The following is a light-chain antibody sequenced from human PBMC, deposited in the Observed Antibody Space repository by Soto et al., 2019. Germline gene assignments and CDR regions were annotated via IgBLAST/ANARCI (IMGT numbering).Light chain of an antibody. CDR2: TAS. J-gene: IGKJ3*01. CDR1: QNISIF. V-gene: IGKV1-39*01. Sequence: DIQLTQSPSSLSASVGDRVTITCRASQNISIFLNWYQQKPGKAPKLLIYTASDLDTGVPSRISGGGSGTEFILSISSLQPEDFATYYCQQSYSTLFTFGPGTKVDIK. CDR3: QQSYSTLFT.